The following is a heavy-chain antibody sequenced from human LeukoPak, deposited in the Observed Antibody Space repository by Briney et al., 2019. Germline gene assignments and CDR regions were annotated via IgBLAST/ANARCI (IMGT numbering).Heavy chain of an antibody. CDR1: GYTFTGYY. V-gene: IGHV1-2*02. CDR3: ASSPYDFWSGYPDPYFDY. Sequence: ASVTVSCKASGYTFTGYYMHWVRQAPGQGLEWMGWINPNSGGTNYAQKFQGRVTMTRDTSISTAYMELSRLRSDDTAVYYCASSPYDFWSGYPDPYFDYWGQGTLVTVSS. D-gene: IGHD3-3*01. J-gene: IGHJ4*02. CDR2: INPNSGGT.